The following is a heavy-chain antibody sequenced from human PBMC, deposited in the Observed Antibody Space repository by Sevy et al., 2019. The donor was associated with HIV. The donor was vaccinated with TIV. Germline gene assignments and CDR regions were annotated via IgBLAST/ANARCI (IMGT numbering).Heavy chain of an antibody. CDR3: AHETIERFES. CDR1: GFTFSANW. J-gene: IGHJ4*02. V-gene: IGHV3-7*01. Sequence: GGSLRLSCAASGFTFSANWMNWVRQAPGKGLEWVANIKGDGSDKHYVDSVEGRFTISRDNAKNLLYLQMNSLRVEDTAVYYCAHETIERFESWGQGTLVTVSS. D-gene: IGHD3-3*01. CDR2: IKGDGSDK.